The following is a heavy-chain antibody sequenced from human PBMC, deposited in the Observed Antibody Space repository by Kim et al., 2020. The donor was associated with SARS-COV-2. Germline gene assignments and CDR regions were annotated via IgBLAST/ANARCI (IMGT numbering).Heavy chain of an antibody. J-gene: IGHJ6*02. CDR1: GGSISSYY. CDR2: IYTSGST. D-gene: IGHD6-19*01. CDR3: ARDIASGYSSGRPMGMDV. V-gene: IGHV4-4*07. Sequence: SETLSLTCTVSGGSISSYYWSWIRQPAGKGLEWIGRIYTSGSTNYDPSLKSRVTMSVDTSKNQFSLKLSSVTAADTAVYYCARDIASGYSSGRPMGMDVWGQGTTVTVSS.